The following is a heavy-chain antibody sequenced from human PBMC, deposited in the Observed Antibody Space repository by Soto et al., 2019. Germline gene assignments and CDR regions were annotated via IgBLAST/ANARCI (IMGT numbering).Heavy chain of an antibody. CDR1: GYTFSNYG. J-gene: IGHJ6*02. D-gene: IGHD2-2*01. CDR2: ITASNGNA. Sequence: GASVKVSCKASGYTFSNYGITCVRQAPGQGPEWMGWITASNGNANYAREIQGRLTLTRDTSTNTASMELRSLRSDDTAVYYCARGASCSSTSCYDNFHYGLAVWGQGTTVTV. V-gene: IGHV1-18*01. CDR3: ARGASCSSTSCYDNFHYGLAV.